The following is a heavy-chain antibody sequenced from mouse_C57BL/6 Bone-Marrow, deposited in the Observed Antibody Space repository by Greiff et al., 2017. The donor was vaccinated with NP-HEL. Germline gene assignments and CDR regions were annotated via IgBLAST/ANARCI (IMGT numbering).Heavy chain of an antibody. D-gene: IGHD4-1*01. J-gene: IGHJ1*03. CDR2: ISDGGSYT. Sequence: EVMLVESGGGLVKPGGSLKLSCAASGFTFSSYAMSWVRQTPDKRLEWVATISDGGSYTYYPDNVKGRFTLSRDNAKNTLYLQMSHLKSEDTAMYYCARELGRYFDVWGTGTTVTVSS. V-gene: IGHV5-4*01. CDR3: ARELGRYFDV. CDR1: GFTFSSYA.